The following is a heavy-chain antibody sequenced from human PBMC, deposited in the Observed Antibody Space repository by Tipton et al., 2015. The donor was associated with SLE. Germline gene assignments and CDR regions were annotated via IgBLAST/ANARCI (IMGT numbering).Heavy chain of an antibody. CDR2: IYTTGIT. CDR1: GGSVSRGSFH. Sequence: TLSLTCTVSGGSVSRGSFHWSWIRQPAGKGLEWIGRIYTTGITSYNPSLKSRVTISLDTSKNQFSLKVSSVTAADTAIYYCVRLLTAAGAWWFDPWGQGTLVTVSS. CDR3: VRLLTAAGAWWFDP. D-gene: IGHD6-13*01. V-gene: IGHV4-61*02. J-gene: IGHJ5*02.